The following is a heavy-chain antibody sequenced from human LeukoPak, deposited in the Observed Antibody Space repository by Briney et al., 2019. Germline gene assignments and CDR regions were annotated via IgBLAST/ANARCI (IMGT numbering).Heavy chain of an antibody. V-gene: IGHV1-2*02. CDR1: GYTFTGYY. CDR2: INPNSGGT. CDR3: ARDEGIAVAPTIFDY. J-gene: IGHJ4*02. D-gene: IGHD6-19*01. Sequence: ASVKVSCKASGYTFTGYYMHWVRQAPGQGLEWMGWINPNSGGTNYAQKFQGRVTMTRDTSISTAYMELSRLRSDDTAVYYCARDEGIAVAPTIFDYWGQGTLVTVSS.